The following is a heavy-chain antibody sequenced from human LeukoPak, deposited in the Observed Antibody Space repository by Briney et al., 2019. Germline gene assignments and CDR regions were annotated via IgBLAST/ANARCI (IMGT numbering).Heavy chain of an antibody. CDR3: ARDDIVVVPAAIRGP. V-gene: IGHV4-39*07. CDR1: GGSISSSSYY. J-gene: IGHJ5*02. Sequence: SETLSLTCTVSGGSISSSSYYWGWIRQPPGKGLEWIGSIYYSGSTYYNPSLKSRVTISVDTSKNQFSLKLSSVTAADTAAYYCARDDIVVVPAAIRGPWGQGTLVTVPS. D-gene: IGHD2-2*01. CDR2: IYYSGST.